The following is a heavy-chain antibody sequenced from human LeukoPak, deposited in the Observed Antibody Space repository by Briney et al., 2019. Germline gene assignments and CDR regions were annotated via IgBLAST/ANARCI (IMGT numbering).Heavy chain of an antibody. J-gene: IGHJ4*02. CDR3: ERVGKSGWDFDH. D-gene: IGHD6-19*01. V-gene: IGHV3-7*01. CDR1: GFTFSSYE. CDR2: INEGGSLK. Sequence: GGSLRLSCAASGFTFSSYEMNWVRQAPGKGLEWVANINEGGSLKYYVDSVTGRFTISRDNTKNSLYLQMNSLRVEDTAVYYCERVGKSGWDFDHWGQGTLVTVSS.